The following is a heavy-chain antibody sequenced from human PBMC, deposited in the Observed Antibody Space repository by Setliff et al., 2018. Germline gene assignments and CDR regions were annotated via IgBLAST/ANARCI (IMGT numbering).Heavy chain of an antibody. J-gene: IGHJ6*03. CDR2: INPKSGVT. CDR3: ARDPFLVQQFPYYMDV. D-gene: IGHD6-13*01. Sequence: ASVKVSCKASGYSFSDFYIHWVRQVPGRGPEWMGSINPKSGVTRYVQRFQGRVTITRDTSISTAYMEVSILTSDDTAVYYCARDPFLVQQFPYYMDVWGKGTTVTVSS. V-gene: IGHV1-2*02. CDR1: GYSFSDFY.